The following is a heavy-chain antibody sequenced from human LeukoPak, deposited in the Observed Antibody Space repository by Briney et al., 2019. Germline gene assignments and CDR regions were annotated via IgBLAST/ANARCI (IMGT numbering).Heavy chain of an antibody. J-gene: IGHJ4*02. CDR3: AREGSYYDSSGYYYPIYYFDY. D-gene: IGHD3-22*01. CDR2: ISAYNGHT. V-gene: IGHV1-18*01. CDR1: GYTFTSYG. Sequence: GASVKVSCKASGYTFTSYGISWVRQAPGQGLEWMGWISAYNGHTNYAQKLQGRVTMTTDTSTTTAYMELRSLRSDDTAVYYCAREGSYYDSSGYYYPIYYFDYWGQGTLVTVSS.